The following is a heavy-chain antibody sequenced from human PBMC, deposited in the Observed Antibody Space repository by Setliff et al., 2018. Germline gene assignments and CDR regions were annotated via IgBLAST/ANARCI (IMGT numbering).Heavy chain of an antibody. V-gene: IGHV4-30-4*01. CDR2: IYYSGNT. CDR1: GGSITSSAHY. J-gene: IGHJ4*01. CDR3: ARDLVEVTQAGDIFDT. Sequence: SETLSLTCTVSGGSITSSAHYWSWIRQPPGKGLEWIGYIYYSGNTYYSPSLKGRLSLSVDTSKNQFSLTLSSVTAADTAVYFCARDLVEVTQAGDIFDTWGEGTLVT. D-gene: IGHD2-15*01.